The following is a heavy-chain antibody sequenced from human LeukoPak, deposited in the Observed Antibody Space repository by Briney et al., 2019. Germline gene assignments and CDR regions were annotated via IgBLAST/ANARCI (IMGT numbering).Heavy chain of an antibody. CDR3: ARGSYDFWSGYSRGYYYYYLDI. CDR1: GFTFSSSG. D-gene: IGHD3-3*01. J-gene: IGHJ6*03. CDR2: IRYDGSNK. Sequence: GGSLRLPCAASGFTFSSSGMHWVRQAPGKGLEWVTFIRYDGSNKYYADSVKCRFTISRDNSKNSLYLQMNSLRAEDTAVYYFARGSYDFWSGYSRGYYYYYLDIWGKGTTVTVSS. V-gene: IGHV3-30*02.